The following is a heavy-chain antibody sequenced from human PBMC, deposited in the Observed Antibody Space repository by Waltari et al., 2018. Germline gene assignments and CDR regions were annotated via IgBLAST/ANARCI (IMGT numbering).Heavy chain of an antibody. V-gene: IGHV4-4*02. Sequence: QLQLQESGPGLVKPSGTLSLSCAVSGDLVIRPYLWNWVRPSPQKGLEWRGQVHGSGRTNYNPSFASRVTVSLDTSENLFSLKVTSATAADTAVYYCARDRGRGLYLDTWGPGTLVTVSP. D-gene: IGHD2-15*01. CDR2: VHGSGRT. CDR3: ARDRGRGLYLDT. J-gene: IGHJ5*02. CDR1: GDLVIRPYL.